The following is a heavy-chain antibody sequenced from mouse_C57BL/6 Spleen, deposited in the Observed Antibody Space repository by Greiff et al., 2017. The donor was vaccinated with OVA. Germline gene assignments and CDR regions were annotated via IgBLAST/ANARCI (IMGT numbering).Heavy chain of an antibody. CDR2: IYPSDSET. D-gene: IGHD1-1*01. V-gene: IGHV1-61*01. Sequence: QVQLKQPGAELVRPGSSVKLSCKASGYTFTSYWMDWVKQRPGQGLEWIGNIYPSDSETHYNQKFKDKATLTVDKSSSTAYMQLSSLTSEDSAVYYCARGYGSAYWGQGTTLTVSS. CDR1: GYTFTSYW. J-gene: IGHJ2*01. CDR3: ARGYGSAY.